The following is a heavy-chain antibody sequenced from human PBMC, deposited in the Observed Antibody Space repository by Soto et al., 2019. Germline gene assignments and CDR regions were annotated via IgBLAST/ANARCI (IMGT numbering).Heavy chain of an antibody. CDR2: INSDGSST. D-gene: IGHD2-2*01. V-gene: IGHV3-74*01. CDR1: GFTFSSYW. Sequence: VQLVESGGGLVQPGGSLRLSCAASGFTFSSYWMHWVRQAPGKGLVWVSRINSDGSSTSYADSVKGRFTISRDNDKNTLYLQMNSLRAENTAVYYCARDEGYCSSTSCELDYWGQGTLVTVSS. CDR3: ARDEGYCSSTSCELDY. J-gene: IGHJ4*02.